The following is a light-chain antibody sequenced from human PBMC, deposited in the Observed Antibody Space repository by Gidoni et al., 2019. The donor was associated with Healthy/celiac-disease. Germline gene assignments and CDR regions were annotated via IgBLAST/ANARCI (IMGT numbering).Light chain of an antibody. CDR3: QQYYSTPIT. CDR1: QSVLYSSNNKNY. CDR2: WAS. V-gene: IGKV4-1*01. J-gene: IGKJ5*01. Sequence: DIAMTQSPDSLAVSLGGRATINCKSSQSVLYSSNNKNYLAWYQQKPGQPPKLLIYWASTRESGVPDRFSGSGSGTDFTLTISSLQAEDVAVYYCQQYYSTPITFGQGTRLEIK.